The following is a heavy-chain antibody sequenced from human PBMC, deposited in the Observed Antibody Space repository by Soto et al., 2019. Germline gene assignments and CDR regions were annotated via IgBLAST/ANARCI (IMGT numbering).Heavy chain of an antibody. CDR3: ARDQLYYNDISGRPLNAFDV. D-gene: IGHD3-22*01. J-gene: IGHJ3*01. Sequence: QPGGSLRLSCAASGFTFSSYAMSWVRQAPGKGLEWVSYIGIGSSTKYYADSVKGRFTISRDNAKNSLYLQMNSLRAEDTAVYYCARDQLYYNDISGRPLNAFDVWGQGTMVTVSS. CDR2: IGIGSSTK. CDR1: GFTFSSYA. V-gene: IGHV3-48*01.